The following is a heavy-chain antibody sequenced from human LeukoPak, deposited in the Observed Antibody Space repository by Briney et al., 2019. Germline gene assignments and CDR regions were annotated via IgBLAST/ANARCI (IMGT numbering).Heavy chain of an antibody. D-gene: IGHD2-8*02. CDR1: GNYW. CDR2: INSDGSWT. V-gene: IGHV3-74*01. CDR3: ARDYTTGPTYYYYGMDV. J-gene: IGHJ6*02. Sequence: GGSLRLSCVASGNYWMHWVRQAPGKGLVWVSHINSDGSWTSYADSVKGRFTIPKDNAKNTLYLQMNSLRAEDTAVYYCARDYTTGPTYYYYGMDVWGQGTTVTVSS.